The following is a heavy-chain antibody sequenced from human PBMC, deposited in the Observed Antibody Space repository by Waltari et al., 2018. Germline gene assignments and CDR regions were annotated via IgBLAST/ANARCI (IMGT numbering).Heavy chain of an antibody. CDR3: ARDRGYGYYFDY. CDR1: GFTFRNYW. J-gene: IGHJ4*02. Sequence: EVQLVESGGGLVQPGGSLRLSCAASGFTFRNYWMHWVRQAPGKGLVWVSRIDTDGRSTTYADSMKGRFTISRDNAKNTLYLQMNSLRAEDTAVYYCARDRGYGYYFDYWGQGTLVTVSS. V-gene: IGHV3-74*01. CDR2: IDTDGRST. D-gene: IGHD5-18*01.